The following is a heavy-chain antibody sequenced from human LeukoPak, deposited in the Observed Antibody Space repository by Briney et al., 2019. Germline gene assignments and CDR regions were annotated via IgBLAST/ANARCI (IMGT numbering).Heavy chain of an antibody. J-gene: IGHJ4*02. Sequence: GASVKVSCKASGYTFISYDISWVRQAPGQGLEWMGWVSAYADDTNYVQKFQGRVTMTTDTSTSTAYMELRSLRSDDTAVYYCARDCIGCHGFDYWGQGTLVTVSS. CDR1: GYTFISYD. V-gene: IGHV1-18*01. CDR3: ARDCIGCHGFDY. CDR2: VSAYADDT. D-gene: IGHD2-15*01.